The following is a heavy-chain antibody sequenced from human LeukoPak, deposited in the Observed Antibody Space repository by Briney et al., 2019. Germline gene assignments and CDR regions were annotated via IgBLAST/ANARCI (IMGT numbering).Heavy chain of an antibody. Sequence: ASVKVSCKASGYTFTGYYMHWVRQAPGQGLEWMGWINPNSGGTNYAQKFQGRVTMTRDTSISTAYMELSRLRSDDTAVYYCARAVIVVVLEAFDIWGQGTMVTVSS. CDR2: INPNSGGT. D-gene: IGHD3-22*01. CDR1: GYTFTGYY. J-gene: IGHJ3*02. CDR3: ARAVIVVVLEAFDI. V-gene: IGHV1-2*02.